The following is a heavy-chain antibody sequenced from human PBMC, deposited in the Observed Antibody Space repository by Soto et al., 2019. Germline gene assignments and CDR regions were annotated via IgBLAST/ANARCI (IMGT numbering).Heavy chain of an antibody. J-gene: IGHJ4*02. CDR1: GGSINHYY. V-gene: IGHV4-59*01. CDR2: IHHRGAV. CDR3: ARIKKADTGCYGGFGY. Sequence: SETLSLTCTVSGGSINHYYWSWTRPPPGKGLDWIGYIHHRGAVTYNPSLKSRVTMSVDMSKNLFSVNLKSVTAADPALYYCARIKKADTGCYGGFGYWGQGALVTVSS. D-gene: IGHD3-9*01.